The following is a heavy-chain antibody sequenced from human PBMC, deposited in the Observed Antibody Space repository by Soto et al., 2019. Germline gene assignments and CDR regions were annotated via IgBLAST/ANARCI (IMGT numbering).Heavy chain of an antibody. V-gene: IGHV3-11*01. J-gene: IGHJ4*02. CDR3: ARASSPRNPWLDY. Sequence: GGSLRLSCGASGFTFSDDYMSWIRQAPGKGLEWVSYISSSGGTIYYADSVKGRFTISRDNAKNSLFLQMNSLRADDTAVYYCARASSPRNPWLDYWGQGTLVTVSS. D-gene: IGHD5-18*01. CDR1: GFTFSDDY. CDR2: ISSSGGTI.